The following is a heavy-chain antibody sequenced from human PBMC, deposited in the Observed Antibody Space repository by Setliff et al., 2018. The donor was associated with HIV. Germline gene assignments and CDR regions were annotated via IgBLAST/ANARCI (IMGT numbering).Heavy chain of an antibody. CDR3: ARGATYYNFWTAPPPIDY. J-gene: IGHJ4*02. V-gene: IGHV3-21*01. CDR2: ITTDSSYI. D-gene: IGHD3-3*01. Sequence: GSLRLSCVASGFTLSTYSMNWVRQAPGKGLEWVSSITTDSSYIFDADSVKGRFTISRDNAQNSLYLQMNNLRSEDMAVYYCARGATYYNFWTAPPPIDYWGQGTLVTVSS. CDR1: GFTLSTYS.